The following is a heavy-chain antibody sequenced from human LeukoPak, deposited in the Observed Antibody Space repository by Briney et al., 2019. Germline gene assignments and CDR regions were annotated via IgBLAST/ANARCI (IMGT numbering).Heavy chain of an antibody. CDR3: ARTGDYYHYYMDV. J-gene: IGHJ6*03. CDR1: GFTFSSYE. CDR2: ISISGNTI. Sequence: PGGSLRLSCAASGFTFSSYEMTWVRQAPGKGLEWVSYISISGNTIYFADSVKGRFTVSRDNAKNSLYLQMNSLRAEDTAIYYCARTGDYYHYYMDVWGKGTTVTVSS. V-gene: IGHV3-48*03.